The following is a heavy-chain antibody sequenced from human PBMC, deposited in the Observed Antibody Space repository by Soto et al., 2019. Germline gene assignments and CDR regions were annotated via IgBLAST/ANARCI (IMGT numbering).Heavy chain of an antibody. CDR1: GDSVSGSSVA. Sequence: QVQVQQSGPGLVKPSQTLSLTCAISGDSVSGSSVACNWIRLSQSRGLERLGRTYYESKWYNDYALSVKSRITISPDTSQKQFSLPLNSVTPEDTAVYYCARGARRSFDVWGQGTMVTVSS. CDR2: TYYESKWYN. V-gene: IGHV6-1*01. CDR3: ARGARRSFDV. J-gene: IGHJ3*01.